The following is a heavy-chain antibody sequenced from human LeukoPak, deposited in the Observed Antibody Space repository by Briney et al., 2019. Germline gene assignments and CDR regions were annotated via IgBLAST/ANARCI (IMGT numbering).Heavy chain of an antibody. J-gene: IGHJ4*02. CDR2: IKEDGSVK. V-gene: IGHV3-7*01. Sequence: SGGSLRLSCAASGFTFSNYWMTWVRQAPGKGLEWVANIKEDGSVKHCVDSVKGRFTISRDNAKNSLHLQMNSLRAEDTAVYYCARGGSESDYWGQGTLVTVSS. CDR1: GFTFSNYW. CDR3: ARGGSESDY.